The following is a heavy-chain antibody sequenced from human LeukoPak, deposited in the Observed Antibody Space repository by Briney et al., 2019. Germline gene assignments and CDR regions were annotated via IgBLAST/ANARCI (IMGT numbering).Heavy chain of an antibody. Sequence: GGSLRLSCAATGFTVSSYGMHWVRQAPGTGLEWVAVISHDGDHKYHADSVKGRFTISRDNSKNTLYLQMNSLRVEDTAVYYCARMRGRYCSSNGCYVEYWGQGALVTVSS. J-gene: IGHJ4*02. CDR1: GFTVSSYG. V-gene: IGHV3-30*03. CDR3: ARMRGRYCSSNGCYVEY. CDR2: ISHDGDHK. D-gene: IGHD2-2*01.